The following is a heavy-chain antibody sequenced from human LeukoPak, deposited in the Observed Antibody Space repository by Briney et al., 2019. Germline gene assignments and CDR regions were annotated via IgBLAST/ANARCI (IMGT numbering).Heavy chain of an antibody. D-gene: IGHD5-12*01. Sequence: PSETLSLTCTVSGYSISSGYYWGCIRQPPGKGLEWIGSIYHSGSTYYNPSLKSRVTISVDTSKNQFSLKLSSVTAADTAVYYCAVGSGYDYEVDYYYYYMDVWRKGTTVTVSS. V-gene: IGHV4-38-2*02. CDR2: IYHSGST. CDR3: AVGSGYDYEVDYYYYYMDV. CDR1: GYSISSGYY. J-gene: IGHJ6*03.